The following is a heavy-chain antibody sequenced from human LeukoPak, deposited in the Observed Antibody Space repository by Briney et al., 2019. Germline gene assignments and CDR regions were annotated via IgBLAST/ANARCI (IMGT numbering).Heavy chain of an antibody. CDR1: GFPFSSYA. J-gene: IGHJ4*02. D-gene: IGHD6-6*01. Sequence: GGSLRLSCEASGFPFSSYAMDWVRQAPGKGLEWVSFITGSSGYIYYTDSVKGRFTISRDNAKNSLFLQMNSLRDEDTAVYYCASGFSSSPYFDYWGQGTLVTVSS. CDR2: ITGSSGYI. CDR3: ASGFSSSPYFDY. V-gene: IGHV3-21*01.